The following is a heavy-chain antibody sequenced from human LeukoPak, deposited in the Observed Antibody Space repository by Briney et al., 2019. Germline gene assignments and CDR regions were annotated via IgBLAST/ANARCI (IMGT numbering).Heavy chain of an antibody. CDR2: IKQDGSEK. J-gene: IGHJ6*02. V-gene: IGHV3-7*01. CDR1: GFTFSSYW. Sequence: GGSLRLSCAASGFTFSSYWMCWVRQAPGKGLEWVANIKQDGSEKYYVDSVKGRFTISRDNAKNSLYLQMNSLRAEDTAVYYCARDGRGSRGYDQYGMDVWGQGTTVTVSS. D-gene: IGHD5-12*01. CDR3: ARDGRGSRGYDQYGMDV.